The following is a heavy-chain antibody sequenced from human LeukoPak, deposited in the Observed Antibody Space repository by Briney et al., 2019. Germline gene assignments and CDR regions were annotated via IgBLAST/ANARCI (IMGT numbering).Heavy chain of an antibody. Sequence: GGSLRLSCAASGFTFSSYSMNWVRQAPGKGLEWVSSISSSSSYIYYADSVKGRFTISRDNAKNSLYLQMNSLRAEDTAVYYCARDLGWPRSLDYWGQGTLVTVSS. D-gene: IGHD6-19*01. CDR3: ARDLGWPRSLDY. CDR1: GFTFSSYS. CDR2: ISSSSSYI. J-gene: IGHJ4*02. V-gene: IGHV3-21*01.